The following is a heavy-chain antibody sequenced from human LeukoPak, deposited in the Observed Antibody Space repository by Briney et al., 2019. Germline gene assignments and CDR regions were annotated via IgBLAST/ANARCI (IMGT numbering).Heavy chain of an antibody. J-gene: IGHJ4*02. CDR2: IYTSGST. D-gene: IGHD2-2*01. CDR3: ARSREYCSSTSCLLVEY. Sequence: SQTLSLTCTVSGGSISSGSYYWSWIRQPAGKGLEWIGRIYTSGSTNYNPSLKSRVTISVDTSKNQFSLKLSSVTAADTAVYYCARSREYCSSTSCLLVEYWGQGTLVTVSS. V-gene: IGHV4-61*02. CDR1: GGSISSGSYY.